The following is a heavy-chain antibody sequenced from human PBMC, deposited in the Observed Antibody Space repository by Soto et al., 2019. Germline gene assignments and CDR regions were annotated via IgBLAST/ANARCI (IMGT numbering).Heavy chain of an antibody. Sequence: GGSLRLSCAASGFTLSSHGMHWVRQAPGKGLEWVAVIWYDGVNKYYADSVKGRFTISRDNSKNTLYLQMDSLRAEDTAAYYCARGSGYYYYYMDVWGKGTTVTVS. CDR3: ARGSGYYYYYMDV. V-gene: IGHV3-33*01. CDR2: IWYDGVNK. J-gene: IGHJ6*03. CDR1: GFTLSSHG.